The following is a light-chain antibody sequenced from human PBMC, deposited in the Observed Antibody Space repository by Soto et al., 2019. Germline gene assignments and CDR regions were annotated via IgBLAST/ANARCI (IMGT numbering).Light chain of an antibody. CDR1: QGIGSY. V-gene: IGKV1-9*01. Sequence: DIQLTQSPSFLSASVGDRVTITCRARQGIGSYLAWYQQKPGKAPKLLIYAASTLQSGVPSRFSGSGSGTEFTLTINSLQLVDFAIYYCQQLTSYPLPFGGGTKVDIK. J-gene: IGKJ4*01. CDR2: AAS. CDR3: QQLTSYPLP.